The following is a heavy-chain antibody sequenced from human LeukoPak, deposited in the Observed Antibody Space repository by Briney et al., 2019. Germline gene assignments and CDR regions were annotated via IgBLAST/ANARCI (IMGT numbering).Heavy chain of an antibody. CDR2: ISGSGRHI. D-gene: IGHD6-25*01. CDR3: SKDLDGF. J-gene: IGHJ4*02. V-gene: IGHV3-23*01. CDR1: GFTFSTYA. Sequence: PGGSLRLSCAASGFTFSTYAMSWVRQAPGKGLEWVSIISGSGRHIYYADSVKGRFTISRDNSKNNLYLQMTSLIAEDTAVYYCSKDLDGFWGQGTLVTVSS.